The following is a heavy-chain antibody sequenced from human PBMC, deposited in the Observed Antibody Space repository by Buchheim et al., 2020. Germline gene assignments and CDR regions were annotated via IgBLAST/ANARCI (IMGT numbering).Heavy chain of an antibody. D-gene: IGHD5-12*01. CDR3: ATSGYDSGYYFDY. Sequence: QVQLQESGPGLVKPSETLSLTCTVSGGSISSYYWSWIRQPPGKGLKWIGYIYYSGSTNYNPSLKSRVTISVDTSKNQFSLKLSSVTAADTAVYYCATSGYDSGYYFDYWGQGTL. V-gene: IGHV4-59*01. CDR2: IYYSGST. J-gene: IGHJ4*02. CDR1: GGSISSYY.